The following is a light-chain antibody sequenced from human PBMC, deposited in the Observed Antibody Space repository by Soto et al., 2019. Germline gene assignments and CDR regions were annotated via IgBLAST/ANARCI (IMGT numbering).Light chain of an antibody. CDR2: EVS. CDR3: CSYAGIGV. CDR1: SSDVGSYNL. Sequence: QSVLTQPASVSGSPGQSITISCTGTSSDVGSYNLVSWYQQHPGKAPKLMIYEVSKRPSGVSNRFSGPKSGNTASLTISGLQVEDEADYNGCSYAGIGVFGMGTKVTAL. J-gene: IGLJ1*01. V-gene: IGLV2-23*02.